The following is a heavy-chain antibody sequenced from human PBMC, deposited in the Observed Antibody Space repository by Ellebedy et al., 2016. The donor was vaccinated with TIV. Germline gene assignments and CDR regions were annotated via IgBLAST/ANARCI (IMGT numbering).Heavy chain of an antibody. D-gene: IGHD3-10*01. CDR3: AREEPYGSGTKDYGMDV. V-gene: IGHV1-8*01. CDR1: GYTFTSYD. Sequence: AASVKVSCKASGYTFTSYDINWVRQATGQGLEWMGWMNPNSGNTEYAQKFQGRVTMTRNTSITTAFMELRSLRSEDTAVYYCAREEPYGSGTKDYGMDVWGQGTTVTVSS. CDR2: MNPNSGNT. J-gene: IGHJ6*02.